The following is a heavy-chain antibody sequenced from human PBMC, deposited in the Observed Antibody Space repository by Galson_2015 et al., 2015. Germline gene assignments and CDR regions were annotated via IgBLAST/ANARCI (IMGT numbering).Heavy chain of an antibody. D-gene: IGHD3-10*01. J-gene: IGHJ2*01. CDR2: ISAYNGNT. V-gene: IGHV1-18*04. Sequence: SVKVSCKASGYTFTSYGISWVRQAPGQGLEWMGWISAYNGNTNYAQKLQGRVTMTTDTSTSTAYMELRSLRSDDTAVYYCARVDYYGTRSDEYPGDWYFDLWGRGTLVTVSS. CDR3: ARVDYYGTRSDEYPGDWYFDL. CDR1: GYTFTSYG.